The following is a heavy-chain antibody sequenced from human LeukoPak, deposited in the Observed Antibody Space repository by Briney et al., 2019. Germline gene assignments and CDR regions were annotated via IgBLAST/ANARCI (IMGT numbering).Heavy chain of an antibody. V-gene: IGHV3-48*04. CDR1: GFTFSTYS. D-gene: IGHD1-1*01. Sequence: GGSLRLSCEASGFTFSTYSMQWVRQAPGKGLEWVSYISSSRGIIWYADSVKGRFTISRDNAKSSLYLQMNSLRAEDTAVYYCARDLVGTNPDSFDVWSQGTMVTVSS. J-gene: IGHJ3*01. CDR3: ARDLVGTNPDSFDV. CDR2: ISSSRGII.